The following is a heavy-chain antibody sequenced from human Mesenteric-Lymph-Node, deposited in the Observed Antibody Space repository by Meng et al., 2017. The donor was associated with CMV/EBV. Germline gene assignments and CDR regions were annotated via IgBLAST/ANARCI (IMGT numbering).Heavy chain of an antibody. CDR2: ISSDVIRSSGTTI. Sequence: GESLKISCAASGFIFNNFEMNWVRQAPGKGLEWVSYISSDVIRSSGTTIYYADSVKGRFTITRDNAKNLLFLQMSSLRAEDTGVYYCARAPYSTHPYYFDYWGQGTLVTVSS. D-gene: IGHD4-11*01. CDR3: ARAPYSTHPYYFDY. J-gene: IGHJ4*02. CDR1: GFIFNNFE. V-gene: IGHV3-48*03.